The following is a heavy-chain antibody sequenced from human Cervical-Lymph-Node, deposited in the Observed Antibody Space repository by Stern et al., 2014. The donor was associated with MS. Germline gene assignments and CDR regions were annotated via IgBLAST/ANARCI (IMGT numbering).Heavy chain of an antibody. J-gene: IGHJ4*02. Sequence: EVPLVEYGGGVIQPGGSLRLSCTASGFPVSRDYMTWVRQAPGKGLERVSLITNVGSTFYTDSVKGRFAISRDDSKNTVYLHMTSLRAEDTAMYYCARDTSSPERSDWWGQGTLVTVSS. CDR3: ARDTSSPERSDW. CDR2: ITNVGST. CDR1: GFPVSRDY. V-gene: IGHV3-53*01. D-gene: IGHD1-1*01.